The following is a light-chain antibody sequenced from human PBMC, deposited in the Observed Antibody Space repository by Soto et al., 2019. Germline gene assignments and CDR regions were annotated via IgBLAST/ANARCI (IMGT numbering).Light chain of an antibody. Sequence: QSALTQPASVSGSPGQSITISCTGTSSDVGGFKYVSWYQQHPDKAPKVIIYVVSNRPSGVSNRFSGSKSGNTASLTISGLQAEDEADDYCGSYTSSDSPYVFGTGTKVTVL. CDR1: SSDVGGFKY. CDR2: VVS. J-gene: IGLJ1*01. CDR3: GSYTSSDSPYV. V-gene: IGLV2-14*01.